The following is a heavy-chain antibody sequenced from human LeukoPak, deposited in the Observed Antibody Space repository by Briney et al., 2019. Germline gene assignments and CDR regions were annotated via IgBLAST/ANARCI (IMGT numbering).Heavy chain of an antibody. V-gene: IGHV3-30*04. Sequence: GGSLRLSCAASGFIFSSYALHWVRQAPGKGLEWVAVLSYDGRDESYADSVKGRFTISRDNSKNTLYLQMNNLGAEDTAVYYCARVPSSGWLYYFDYWGQGILVTVSS. CDR3: ARVPSSGWLYYFDY. D-gene: IGHD6-19*01. CDR2: LSYDGRDE. CDR1: GFIFSSYA. J-gene: IGHJ4*02.